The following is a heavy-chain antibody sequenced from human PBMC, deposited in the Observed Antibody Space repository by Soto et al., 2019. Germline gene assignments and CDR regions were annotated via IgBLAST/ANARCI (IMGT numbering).Heavy chain of an antibody. CDR1: GFTFSSYG. CDR3: AKDMGYCSSTSCYAVDY. CDR2: ISYDGSNK. J-gene: IGHJ4*02. Sequence: QVQLVESGGGVVQPGRSLRLSCAASGFTFSSYGMHWVRQAPGKGLEWVAVISYDGSNKYYADSVRGRFTISRDNSKNXXYLQMNSLRAEDTAVYYCAKDMGYCSSTSCYAVDYWGQGTLVTVSS. D-gene: IGHD2-2*01. V-gene: IGHV3-30*18.